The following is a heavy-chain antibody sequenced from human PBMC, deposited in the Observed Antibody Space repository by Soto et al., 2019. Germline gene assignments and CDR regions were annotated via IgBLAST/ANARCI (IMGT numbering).Heavy chain of an antibody. D-gene: IGHD3-3*01. CDR1: GFTFSSYA. Sequence: VQLLESGGGLVQPGGSLRLSCAASGFTFSSYAMSWVRQAPGKGLEWVSAISGSGGSTYYADSVKGRFTISRDNSKNTLYLQMNSLRAEDTAVYYCAKETYYDFWSGYYTVDYWGQGTLVTVSS. CDR2: ISGSGGST. V-gene: IGHV3-23*01. CDR3: AKETYYDFWSGYYTVDY. J-gene: IGHJ4*02.